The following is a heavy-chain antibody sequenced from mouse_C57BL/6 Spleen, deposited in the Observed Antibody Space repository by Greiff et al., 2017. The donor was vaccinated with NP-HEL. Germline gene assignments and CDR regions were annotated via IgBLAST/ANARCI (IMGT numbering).Heavy chain of an antibody. J-gene: IGHJ2*01. CDR3: ARRRGTSYFDY. D-gene: IGHD3-3*01. CDR2: IDPSDSYT. V-gene: IGHV1-69*01. CDR1: GYTFTSYW. Sequence: VQLQQPGAELVMPGASVKLSCKASGYTFTSYWMHWVKQRPGQGLEWIGEIDPSDSYTNYNQKFKGKSTLTVDKSSSTAYMQLSSLTSEDSAVYYCARRRGTSYFDYWGQGTTLTVSS.